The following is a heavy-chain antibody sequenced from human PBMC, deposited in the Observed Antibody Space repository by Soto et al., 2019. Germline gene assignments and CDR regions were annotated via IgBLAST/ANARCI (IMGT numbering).Heavy chain of an antibody. V-gene: IGHV4-59*01. CDR2: IYYSGST. CDR3: ARGAYGSPRGISYFDY. J-gene: IGHJ4*02. D-gene: IGHD4-17*01. Sequence: PSETLSLTCTVSGGSISSYYWSWIRQPPGKGLEWIGYIYYSGSTNYNPSLKSRVTISVDTSKNQFSLKLSSVTAADTAVYYCARGAYGSPRGISYFDYWGQGTLVTVSS. CDR1: GGSISSYY.